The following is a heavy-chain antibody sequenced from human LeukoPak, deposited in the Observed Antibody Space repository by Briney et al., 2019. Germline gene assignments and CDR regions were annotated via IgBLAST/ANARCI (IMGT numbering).Heavy chain of an antibody. D-gene: IGHD6-13*01. CDR1: GFTVSSNY. CDR2: IKQDGSEK. CDR3: TIAAAGTEYFQH. J-gene: IGHJ1*01. Sequence: PGGSLRLSCAASGFTVSSNYMSWVRQAPGKGQEWVANIKQDGSEKYYVDSVKGRFTISRDNAKNSLYLQMNSLRAEDTAVYYCTIAAAGTEYFQHWGQGTLVTVCS. V-gene: IGHV3-7*01.